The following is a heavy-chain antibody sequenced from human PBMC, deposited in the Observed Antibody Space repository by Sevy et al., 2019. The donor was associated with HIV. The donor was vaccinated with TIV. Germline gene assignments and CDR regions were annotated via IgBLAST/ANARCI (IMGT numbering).Heavy chain of an antibody. CDR3: ARDFLAARPNAFDI. D-gene: IGHD6-6*01. CDR2: IYHSGST. Sequence: SETLSLTCTVSGYSISSGYYRGWIRQPPGKGLEWIGSIYHSGSTYYNPSLKSRVTISVDTSKNQFSLKLSSVTTADTAVYYCARDFLAARPNAFDIWGQGTMVTVSS. J-gene: IGHJ3*02. CDR1: GYSISSGYY. V-gene: IGHV4-38-2*02.